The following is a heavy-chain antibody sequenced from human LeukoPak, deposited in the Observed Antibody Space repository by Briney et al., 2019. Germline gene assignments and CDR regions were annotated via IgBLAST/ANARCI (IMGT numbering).Heavy chain of an antibody. V-gene: IGHV1-2*06. D-gene: IGHD1-1*01. J-gene: IGHJ4*02. CDR1: GYTFTGYY. CDR3: ARDGDLQPEFDY. CDR2: INPNSGGT. Sequence: ASVKVSCKASGYTFTGYYMHWVRQPPGQGLEWMGRINPNSGGTNYAQKFQGRVTMTRDTSISTAYMELSRLRSDDTAVYYCARDGDLQPEFDYWGQGTLVTVSS.